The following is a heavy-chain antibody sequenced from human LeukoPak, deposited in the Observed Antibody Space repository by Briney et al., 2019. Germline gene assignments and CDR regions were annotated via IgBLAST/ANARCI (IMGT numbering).Heavy chain of an antibody. V-gene: IGHV4-4*07. CDR3: ARVAYGSGSQTFYYYGMDV. Sequence: PSETLSLTCTVSGGSISSYYWSWIRQPAGKGLEWIGRIYTSGSTNYNPSLKSRVTISVDTSKNQFSLKLRSVTAADTAVYYCARVAYGSGSQTFYYYGMDVWGQGTTVTVSS. CDR1: GGSISSYY. J-gene: IGHJ6*02. CDR2: IYTSGST. D-gene: IGHD3-10*01.